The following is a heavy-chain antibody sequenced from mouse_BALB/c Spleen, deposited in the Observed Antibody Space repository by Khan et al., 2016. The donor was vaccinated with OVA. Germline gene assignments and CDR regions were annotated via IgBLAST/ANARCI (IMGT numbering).Heavy chain of an antibody. CDR1: GYSITSDYA. D-gene: IGHD4-1*01. Sequence: QLEESGPGLVKPSQSLSLTCTVTGYSITSDYAWNWIRQFPENKLEWMGYITYSGSTSYNPSLKSRISNTRDTSKNQFFLQLNFVTTEDTATYFCAMGRTYWGQGTLVTVSA. CDR3: AMGRTY. V-gene: IGHV3-2*02. J-gene: IGHJ3*01. CDR2: ITYSGST.